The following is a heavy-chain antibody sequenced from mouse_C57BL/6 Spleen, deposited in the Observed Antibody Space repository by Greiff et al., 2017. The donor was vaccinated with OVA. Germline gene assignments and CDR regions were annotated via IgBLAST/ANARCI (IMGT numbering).Heavy chain of an antibody. Sequence: EVQRVESGGGLVKPGGSLKLSCAASGFTFSSYTMSWVRQTPEKRLEWVATISGGGGNTYYPDSVKGRFTISRDNAKNTLYLQMSSLRSEDTALYYCARHEDYDYGGAMDYWGQGTSVTVSS. J-gene: IGHJ4*01. CDR2: ISGGGGNT. CDR3: ARHEDYDYGGAMDY. V-gene: IGHV5-9*01. CDR1: GFTFSSYT. D-gene: IGHD2-4*01.